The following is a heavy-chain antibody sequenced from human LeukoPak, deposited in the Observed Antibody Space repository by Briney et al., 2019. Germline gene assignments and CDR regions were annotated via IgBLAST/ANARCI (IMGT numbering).Heavy chain of an antibody. D-gene: IGHD6-13*01. J-gene: IGHJ4*02. V-gene: IGHV3-21*01. CDR2: ISSSSSYI. CDR3: ARDEGSSWFDY. Sequence: TGGSLRLSCAASGFIFDDFGMSWVRQAPGKGLEWVSSISSSSSYIYYADSVKGRFTISRVNAKNSLYLQMNSLRAEDTAVYYCARDEGSSWFDYWGQGTLVTVSS. CDR1: GFIFDDFG.